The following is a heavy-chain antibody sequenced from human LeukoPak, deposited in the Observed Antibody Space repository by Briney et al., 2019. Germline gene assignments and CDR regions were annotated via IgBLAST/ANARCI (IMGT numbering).Heavy chain of an antibody. V-gene: IGHV4-39*07. J-gene: IGHJ4*02. D-gene: IGHD6-19*01. CDR3: ASGWQRNYYFDY. CDR2: IYYSGST. Sequence: SETLSLTCTVSGGSISSSSYYWGWIRQPPGKGLEWIGSIYYSGSTYYNPSLKSRVTISVDTSKNQFSLKLSSVTAADTAVYYCASGWQRNYYFDYWGQGTLVTVSS. CDR1: GGSISSSSYY.